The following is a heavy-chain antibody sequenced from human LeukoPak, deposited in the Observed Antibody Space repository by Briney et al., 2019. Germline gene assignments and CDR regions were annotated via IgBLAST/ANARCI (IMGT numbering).Heavy chain of an antibody. CDR1: GFTFSNYA. CDR3: ARAPWGRYFDY. D-gene: IGHD3-9*01. V-gene: IGHV3-23*01. CDR2: LSDNT. J-gene: IGHJ4*02. Sequence: GGSLRLSCAASGFTFSNYALSWVRQAPGKGLEWVSTLSDNTYYADSVKGRFTISRHNSKNTLYLQMNSLRAEDTAVYYCARAPWGRYFDYWGQGTLVTVSS.